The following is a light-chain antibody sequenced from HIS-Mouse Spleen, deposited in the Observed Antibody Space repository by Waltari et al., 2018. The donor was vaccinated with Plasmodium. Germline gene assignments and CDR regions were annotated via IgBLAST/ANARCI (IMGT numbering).Light chain of an antibody. CDR3: QQYNNWSFT. CDR1: QSVSSN. J-gene: IGKJ3*01. CDR2: GAS. V-gene: IGKV3-15*01. Sequence: EIVMTQSPATLSVSPGERATLSCRASQSVSSNLAWYQQKPGRAPRLLIYGASTRANGSAAGFIGSGSGTEFTLTISSLQSEDFAVYYCQQYNNWSFTFGPGTKVDIK.